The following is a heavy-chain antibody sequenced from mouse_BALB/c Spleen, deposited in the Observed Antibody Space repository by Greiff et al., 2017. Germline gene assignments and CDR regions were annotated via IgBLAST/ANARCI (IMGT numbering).Heavy chain of an antibody. D-gene: IGHD1-1*01. Sequence: QVQLKESGAELARPGASVKLSCKASGYTFTSYWMQWVKQRPGQGLEWIGAIYPGDGDTRYTQKFKGKATLTADKSSSTAYMQLSSLASEDSAVYYCAREDGSSGYYFDYWGQGTTLTVSS. CDR3: AREDGSSGYYFDY. CDR1: GYTFTSYW. J-gene: IGHJ2*01. V-gene: IGHV1-87*01. CDR2: IYPGDGDT.